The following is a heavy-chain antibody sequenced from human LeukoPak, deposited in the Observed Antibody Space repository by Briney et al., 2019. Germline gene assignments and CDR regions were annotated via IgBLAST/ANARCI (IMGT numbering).Heavy chain of an antibody. D-gene: IGHD3-22*01. CDR1: GGSISSGSYY. Sequence: SETLSLTCTVSGGSISSGSYYWSWIRQPAGEGLEWIGRIYTSGSTNYNPSLKSRVTISVDTSKNQFSLKLSSVTAADTAVYYCATGSYDSSGYYYLKTNAFDIWGQGTMVTVSS. J-gene: IGHJ3*02. CDR2: IYTSGST. CDR3: ATGSYDSSGYYYLKTNAFDI. V-gene: IGHV4-61*02.